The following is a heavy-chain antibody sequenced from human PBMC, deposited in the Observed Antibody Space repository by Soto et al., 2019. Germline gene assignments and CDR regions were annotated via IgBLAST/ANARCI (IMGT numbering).Heavy chain of an antibody. J-gene: IGHJ4*02. CDR1: GGSISSSSYY. D-gene: IGHD6-19*01. CDR3: AGRTVNIRTFYSGFKTHFFDY. CDR2: IYYSGST. V-gene: IGHV4-39*01. Sequence: QLQLQESGPGLVKPSETLSLTCAVSGGSISSSSYYWGWIRQPPGKGLEWIGSIYYSGSTYYTPSLQSRVAISVDTSKNPFSLTLNSVTAADTAVYYCAGRTVNIRTFYSGFKTHFFDYWGQGTLVTVSS.